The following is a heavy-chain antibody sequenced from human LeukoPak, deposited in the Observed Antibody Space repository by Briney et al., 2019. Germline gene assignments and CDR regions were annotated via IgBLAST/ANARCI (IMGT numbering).Heavy chain of an antibody. CDR1: GGSFSSYY. CDR2: IYHSEST. J-gene: IGHJ5*02. Sequence: SETLSLTCAVYGGSFSSYYWSWIRQPPGKGLEWIGEIYHSESTDYNPSLKSRVTISVDKSKNQFSLKLSSVTAADTAFYYCARPPDPWGQGTLVTVSS. V-gene: IGHV4-34*01. CDR3: ARPPDP.